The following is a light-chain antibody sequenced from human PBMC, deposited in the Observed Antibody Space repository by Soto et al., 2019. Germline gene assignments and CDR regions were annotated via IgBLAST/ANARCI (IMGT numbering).Light chain of an antibody. CDR1: QSVAHDY. Sequence: EIVLTQSPGTLSLSPGERATLSCRANQSVAHDYLAWYQQKPGQPPRLLFYGASARYARTPDRFSGRGSGTDFTLTISRLEPEEFAVYYCQQYGASSRTFGQGTKVEIK. CDR2: GAS. V-gene: IGKV3-20*01. CDR3: QQYGASSRT. J-gene: IGKJ1*01.